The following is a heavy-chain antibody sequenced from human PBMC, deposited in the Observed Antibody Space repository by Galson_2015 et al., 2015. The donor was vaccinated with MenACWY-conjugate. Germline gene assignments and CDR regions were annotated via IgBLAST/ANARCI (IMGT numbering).Heavy chain of an antibody. CDR3: AKSAEYSSGWYAIEY. D-gene: IGHD6-19*01. CDR2: ISWDSGSI. Sequence: LRLACAGSGFTFDDKDMHWVRHAQGKGLEWVSSISWDSGSIDYADSVKGRFTISRDNAKNSLYLQISSLRAEDTALYYCAKSAEYSSGWYAIEYWGQGALVTVSS. V-gene: IGHV3-9*01. CDR1: GFTFDDKD. J-gene: IGHJ4*02.